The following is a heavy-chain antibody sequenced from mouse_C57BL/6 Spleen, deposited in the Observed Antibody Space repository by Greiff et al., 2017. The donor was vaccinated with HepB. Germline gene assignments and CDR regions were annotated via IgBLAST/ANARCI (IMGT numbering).Heavy chain of an antibody. J-gene: IGHJ2*01. CDR3: ARSDYYGSSMYYFDY. V-gene: IGHV1-50*01. CDR2: IDPSDSYT. Sequence: VQLQQSGAELVKPGASVKLSCKASGYTFTSYWMQWVKQRPGQGLEWIGEIDPSDSYTNYNQKFKVKATLTVDTSSSTAYMQLSSLTSEDSAVYYCARSDYYGSSMYYFDYWGQGTTLTVSS. D-gene: IGHD1-1*01. CDR1: GYTFTSYW.